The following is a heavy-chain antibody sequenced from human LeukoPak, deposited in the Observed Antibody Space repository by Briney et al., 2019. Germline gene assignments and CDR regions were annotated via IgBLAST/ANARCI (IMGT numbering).Heavy chain of an antibody. Sequence: TGGSLRLSCSASGFTFSSYAMHWVRQAPGKGLEYASAISSNGGSTYYADSVKGRFTISRDNYKNTLNLQMSSLRAEDTAVYYCVVSYLYAFDIWGQGTMVTVSS. CDR1: GFTFSSYA. CDR3: VVSYLYAFDI. CDR2: ISSNGGST. D-gene: IGHD5-18*01. J-gene: IGHJ3*02. V-gene: IGHV3-64D*09.